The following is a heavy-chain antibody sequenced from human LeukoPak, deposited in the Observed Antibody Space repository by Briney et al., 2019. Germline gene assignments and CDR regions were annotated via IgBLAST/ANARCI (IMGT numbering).Heavy chain of an antibody. CDR2: INYSGRT. J-gene: IGHJ6*03. CDR3: ARVRWPTRGDKDVGGVITGSLYTAV. Sequence: SETLSLTCTVSGCSISNYYWSWIRQPPGKGLEWIGYINYSGRTNYNPSLKSGATTPVDTSNNHFLLKLTSATAADTPDYYWARVRWPTRGDKDVGGVITGSLYTAVWGKRTTVTISS. V-gene: IGHV4-59*01. CDR1: GCSISNYY. D-gene: IGHD3-10*02.